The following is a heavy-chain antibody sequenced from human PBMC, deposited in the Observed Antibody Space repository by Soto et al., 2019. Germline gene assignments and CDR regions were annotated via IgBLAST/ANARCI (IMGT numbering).Heavy chain of an antibody. V-gene: IGHV3-23*01. Sequence: PGGSLRLSCAASGFTFSNYAMSWVRQAPGKGLDWVSGISESSADTYYADSVKGRFTISRDNSKNTLYLQMNSLRAEDTAVYYCAKYRAGATYELDYWGQGTLVTVSS. CDR3: AKYRAGATYELDY. CDR2: ISESSADT. J-gene: IGHJ4*02. CDR1: GFTFSNYA. D-gene: IGHD1-26*01.